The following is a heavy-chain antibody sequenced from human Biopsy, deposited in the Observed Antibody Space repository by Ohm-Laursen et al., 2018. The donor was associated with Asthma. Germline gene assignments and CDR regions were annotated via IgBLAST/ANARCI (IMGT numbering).Heavy chain of an antibody. J-gene: IGHJ6*02. D-gene: IGHD5-12*01. CDR1: DYIFPRYY. V-gene: IGHV1-18*01. CDR2: ISVHNGDT. CDR3: ARGYSGSDRIVYYYSGLEV. Sequence: ASVKVSCKASDYIFPRYYISWVRQAPGHGLEWMGWISVHNGDTKYAQKFQGRVTISADDSTSTAYMELSSLSSEDTAVYYCARGYSGSDRIVYYYSGLEVWGQGTTVTVSS.